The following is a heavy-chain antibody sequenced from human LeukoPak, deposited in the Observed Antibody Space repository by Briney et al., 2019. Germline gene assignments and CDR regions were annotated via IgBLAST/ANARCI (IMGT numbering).Heavy chain of an antibody. CDR3: AKGPDSSSSFDY. J-gene: IGHJ4*02. D-gene: IGHD6-6*01. CDR1: GFTFSSYA. CDR2: ISSSGGTT. Sequence: GGSLRLSCAASGFTFSSYAIAWLRKAPEKGLEWVSGISSSGGTTYYAASVKGRFSISRDNSKSTLYLQMNSLRAEDTAVYYCAKGPDSSSSFDYWGQGTLVTVSS. V-gene: IGHV3-23*01.